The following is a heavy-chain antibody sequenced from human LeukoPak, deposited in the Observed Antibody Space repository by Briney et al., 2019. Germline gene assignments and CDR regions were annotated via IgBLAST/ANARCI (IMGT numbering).Heavy chain of an antibody. J-gene: IGHJ4*02. V-gene: IGHV4-39*07. Sequence: SETLSLTCTVSGGSISSSSYYWGWIRQPPGKGLEWIGSIYYSGSTYYNPSLKSRVTISVDTSKNQFSLKLSSVTAADTAVYYCASTGEPSDYWGQGTLVTVSS. D-gene: IGHD3-10*01. CDR3: ASTGEPSDY. CDR2: IYYSGST. CDR1: GGSISSSSYY.